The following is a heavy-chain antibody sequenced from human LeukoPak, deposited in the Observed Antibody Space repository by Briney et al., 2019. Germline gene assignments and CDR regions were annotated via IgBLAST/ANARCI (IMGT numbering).Heavy chain of an antibody. V-gene: IGHV3-74*01. J-gene: IGHJ4*02. Sequence: GGSLRLSCTASGFTFGNYWMHWVRQGPGKGLMWVSRVNNEGSRTSYADSVKGRFTISRDNTKDTLYLQMNSLRAEDTAVYYCARGLQYFALNYWGQGTLVTVPS. CDR3: ARGLQYFALNY. CDR1: GFTFGNYW. D-gene: IGHD3-9*01. CDR2: VNNEGSRT.